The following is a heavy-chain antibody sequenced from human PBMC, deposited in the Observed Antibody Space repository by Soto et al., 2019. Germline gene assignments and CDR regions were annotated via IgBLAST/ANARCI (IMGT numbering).Heavy chain of an antibody. D-gene: IGHD3-9*01. CDR3: ARDEGGYDILTGYYKAHHFDY. CDR2: ISPHNFNT. CDR1: CYAFTHFY. Sequence: SVKVSCKASCYAFTHFYITWVRQAPGQGLEWMGAISPHNFNTNYAQKFRGRVTLTTEKSTNTAYMDLRSLTSDDTAVYYCARDEGGYDILTGYYKAHHFDYWGQGVPVTVSS. V-gene: IGHV1-18*01. J-gene: IGHJ4*02.